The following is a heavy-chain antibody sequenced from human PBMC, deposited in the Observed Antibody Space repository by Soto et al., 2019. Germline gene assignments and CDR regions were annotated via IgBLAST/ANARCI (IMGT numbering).Heavy chain of an antibody. Sequence: GGSLRLSCAASGFTFSNAWMDWVRQDPGKGLEWVSSISSSSSYIYCADSVKGRFTISRDNAKNSLYLQMNSLRAEDTAVYYCAPNYGSGSYFHYWGQGTLVTVSS. V-gene: IGHV3-21*01. CDR1: GFTFSNAW. J-gene: IGHJ4*02. CDR2: ISSSSSYI. CDR3: APNYGSGSYFHY. D-gene: IGHD3-10*01.